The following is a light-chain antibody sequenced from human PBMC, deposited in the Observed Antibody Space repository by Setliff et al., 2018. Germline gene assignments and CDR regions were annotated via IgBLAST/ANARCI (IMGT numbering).Light chain of an antibody. J-gene: IGLJ2*01. CDR2: EVT. CDR1: SSDIGTYNR. CDR3: NSYISSTTLL. V-gene: IGLV2-18*02. Sequence: QSVLTQPPSVSGSPGQSVTISCTGTSSDIGTYNRVSWYQQSPGTAPKLLIYEVTNRPSGVPDRFSGSKSGNTASLTISGLQAEDEAYYYCNSYISSTTLLFGGGTKATVL.